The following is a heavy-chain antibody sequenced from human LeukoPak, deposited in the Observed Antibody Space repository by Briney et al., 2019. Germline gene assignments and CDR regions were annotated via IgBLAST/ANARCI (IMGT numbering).Heavy chain of an antibody. CDR2: IWYDGSNK. V-gene: IGHV3-33*01. D-gene: IGHD2-2*01. CDR3: GREGSSTSCYDY. Sequence: GRSLRLSCAASGFTFSSYGMHWVRQAPGKGLEWVAVIWYDGSNKYYADSVKGRFTISRDNSKNTLYLQMNSLRAEDTAVYYCGREGSSTSCYDYWGQGTLVTVSS. CDR1: GFTFSSYG. J-gene: IGHJ4*02.